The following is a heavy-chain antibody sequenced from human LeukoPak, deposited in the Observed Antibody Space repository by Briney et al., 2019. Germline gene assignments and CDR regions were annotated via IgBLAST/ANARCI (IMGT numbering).Heavy chain of an antibody. Sequence: ASVKVSCKASGGTFSSYTISWVRQAPGQGLEWMGRIIPILGIANYAQKFQGRVTITADKSTSTAYMELSSLRSEDTAVYYCARDRDSSGWYYFDYWGQGTMVTVSS. J-gene: IGHJ4*02. V-gene: IGHV1-69*04. CDR2: IIPILGIA. CDR1: GGTFSSYT. CDR3: ARDRDSSGWYYFDY. D-gene: IGHD6-19*01.